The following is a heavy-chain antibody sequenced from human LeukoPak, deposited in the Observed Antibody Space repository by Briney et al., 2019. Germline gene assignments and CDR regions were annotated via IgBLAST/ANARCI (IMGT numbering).Heavy chain of an antibody. CDR3: AKRNYFGAGTYSFDF. V-gene: IGHV3-23*01. J-gene: IGHJ4*02. Sequence: PGGSLRLSCTASGFTFSNFGMSWVRQAPGKGLEWVSHLTGSGGSTYYAGSVKGRFTISRDNSKNTLYLQMNRLRAEDTAVYYCAKRNYFGAGTYSFDFWGQGTLVTVSS. D-gene: IGHD3-10*01. CDR1: GFTFSNFG. CDR2: LTGSGGST.